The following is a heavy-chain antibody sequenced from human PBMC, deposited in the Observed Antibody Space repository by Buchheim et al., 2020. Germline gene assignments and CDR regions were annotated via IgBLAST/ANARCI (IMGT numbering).Heavy chain of an antibody. D-gene: IGHD3-3*01. V-gene: IGHV3-23*01. CDR2: ISGSGGST. J-gene: IGHJ4*02. CDR3: ANSITSPYYDFWSGLSAMDY. Sequence: EVQLLESGGGLVQPGGSLRLSCAASGFTFSSYAMSWVRQAPGKGLEWVSAISGSGGSTYYADSVKGRFTISRDNSTNTLYLQMNSLRAEDTAVYYCANSITSPYYDFWSGLSAMDYWGQGTL. CDR1: GFTFSSYA.